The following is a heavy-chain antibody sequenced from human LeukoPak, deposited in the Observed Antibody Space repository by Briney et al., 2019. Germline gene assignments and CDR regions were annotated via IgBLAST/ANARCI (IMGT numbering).Heavy chain of an antibody. CDR2: INTDGTTT. D-gene: IGHD3-10*01. J-gene: IGHJ5*02. CDR3: VTAGGSGSYGRFDP. V-gene: IGHV3-74*01. Sequence: PGGSLRLSCAASGFMFSAYWMHWVRQTPGKGLVCVSRINTDGTTTNYADSVKGRFTIFRDNAKNTVYLQMNSLRDEDTAVYYCVTAGGSGSYGRFDPWGQGTLVSVSS. CDR1: GFMFSAYW.